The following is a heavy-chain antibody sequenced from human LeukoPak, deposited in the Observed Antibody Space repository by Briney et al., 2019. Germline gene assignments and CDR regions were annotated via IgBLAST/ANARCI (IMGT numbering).Heavy chain of an antibody. CDR2: IYNSGT. D-gene: IGHD4-23*01. V-gene: IGHV4-59*12. CDR1: YSPISDYY. CDR3: ASSTVVKWGFDY. J-gene: IGHJ4*02. Sequence: SETLSLTCTVSYSPISDYYWSWIQQPPGKGLEWIGYIYNSGTNYNPSLKSPVTISVDTSKNQFSLKLSSVTAADTAVYYCASSTVVKWGFDYWGQGTLVTVSS.